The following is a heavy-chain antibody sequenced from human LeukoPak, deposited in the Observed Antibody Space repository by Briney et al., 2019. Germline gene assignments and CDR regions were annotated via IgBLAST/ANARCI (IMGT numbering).Heavy chain of an antibody. D-gene: IGHD5-12*01. CDR1: GFSFSTYN. V-gene: IGHV3-21*01. J-gene: IGHJ4*02. CDR3: GKARGGYDYYFDF. Sequence: GGSLRLSCAASGFSFSTYNMNWVRQAPEKGLEWVSSISSASAYTYYADSLKGRFTISRDNAKNSLYLEMNSLRAEDTAINYCGKARGGYDYYFDFWGQGTLVTVSS. CDR2: ISSASAYT.